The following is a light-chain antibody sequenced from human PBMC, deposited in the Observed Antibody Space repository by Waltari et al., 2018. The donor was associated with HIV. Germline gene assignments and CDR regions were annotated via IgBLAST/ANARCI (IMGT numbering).Light chain of an antibody. V-gene: IGLV1-44*01. CDR2: SNN. CDR1: SPNIGSNT. J-gene: IGLJ3*02. Sequence: QSVLTQPPSASGTPGQRVTISYSGSSPNIGSNTVNWYQQLPGTAPKLLIYSNNQRPSGVPDRFSGSKSGTSASLAISGLQSEDEADYYCAAWDDSLNGWVFGGGTKLTVL. CDR3: AAWDDSLNGWV.